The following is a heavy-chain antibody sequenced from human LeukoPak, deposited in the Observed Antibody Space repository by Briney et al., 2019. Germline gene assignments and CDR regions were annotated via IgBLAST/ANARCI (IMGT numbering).Heavy chain of an antibody. CDR1: GGSVTSTNW. CDR3: ARVGGVPLGAFDI. Sequence: PSETLSLTCDVSGGSVTSTNWWTWVRQPPGKGLEWIGEVHLDGRTNYNPSLKSRLIMSVDLPENHISLKLTSVTAADTAVYYCARVGGVPLGAFDIWAQGTMVTVSS. J-gene: IGHJ3*02. CDR2: VHLDGRT. V-gene: IGHV4-4*02. D-gene: IGHD3-16*01.